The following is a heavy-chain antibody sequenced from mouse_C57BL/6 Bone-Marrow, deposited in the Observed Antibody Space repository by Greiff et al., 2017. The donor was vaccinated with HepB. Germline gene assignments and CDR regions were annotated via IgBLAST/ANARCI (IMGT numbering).Heavy chain of an antibody. Sequence: VKLMESGAELARPGASVKMSCKASGYTFTSYTMHWVKQRPGQGLEWIGYINPSSGYTKYNQKFKDKATLTADKSSSTAYMQLSSLTSEDSAVYFCARWVTTIYYYAMDYWGQGTSVTVSS. D-gene: IGHD2-13*01. CDR2: INPSSGYT. CDR1: GYTFTSYT. J-gene: IGHJ4*01. CDR3: ARWVTTIYYYAMDY. V-gene: IGHV1-4*01.